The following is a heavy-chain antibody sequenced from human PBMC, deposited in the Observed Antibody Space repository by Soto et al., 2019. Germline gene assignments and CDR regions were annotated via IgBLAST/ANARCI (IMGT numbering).Heavy chain of an antibody. Sequence: QVQLVQSGAEVKKPGSSMKVSCTASGGTFNSYTINWVRQAPGQGLEWVGRVNPIVGMSNSAQKFQGRVTITADKSTSKAYMDLTSLKSEDTAVYYCATSYGSGSAHFDYWGQGTLVTVSS. CDR2: VNPIVGMS. D-gene: IGHD3-10*01. CDR1: GGTFNSYT. J-gene: IGHJ4*02. V-gene: IGHV1-69*02. CDR3: ATSYGSGSAHFDY.